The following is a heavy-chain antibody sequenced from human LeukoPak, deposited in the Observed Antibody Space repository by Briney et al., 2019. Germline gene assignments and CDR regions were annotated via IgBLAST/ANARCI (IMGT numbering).Heavy chain of an antibody. Sequence: PSETLSLTCTVSGGSISSGSYYGSWIRQPAGEGLEWFLSIYCSVSTYYNPSLKSRLTISVDTSKTQFSLKLSSVTAADTAVYYCARLLRTLDYWGQGTLVTVSS. CDR3: ARLLRTLDY. CDR1: GGSISSGSYY. V-gene: IGHV4-39*07. J-gene: IGHJ4*02. D-gene: IGHD5/OR15-5a*01. CDR2: IYCSVST.